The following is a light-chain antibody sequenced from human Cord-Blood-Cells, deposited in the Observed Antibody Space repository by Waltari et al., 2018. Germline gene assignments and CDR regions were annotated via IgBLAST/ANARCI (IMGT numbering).Light chain of an antibody. Sequence: VLTQSPATLSLSPGERATLSCRASQSVSSYLAWYQQKPGQAPRLLIYDASNRATGIPAMFSGSGSGTDFTLTISSLEPEDFAVYYCQQRSNWPGLTFGGGTKVEIK. CDR2: DAS. CDR1: QSVSSY. J-gene: IGKJ4*01. V-gene: IGKV3-11*01. CDR3: QQRSNWPGLT.